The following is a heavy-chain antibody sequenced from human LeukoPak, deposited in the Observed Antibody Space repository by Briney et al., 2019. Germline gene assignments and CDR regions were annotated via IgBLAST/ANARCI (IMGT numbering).Heavy chain of an antibody. Sequence: GASVKVSCKVSGYTLTELSMHWVRQAPGKGLEWMGGFDPEDGETIYAQKFQGRVTMTEDTSTDTAYMELSSLRSEDTAVYYCATVSGWEYYFDYWGQGTLVTVSS. CDR3: ATVSGWEYYFDY. V-gene: IGHV1-24*01. D-gene: IGHD3-22*01. CDR1: GYTLTELS. J-gene: IGHJ4*02. CDR2: FDPEDGET.